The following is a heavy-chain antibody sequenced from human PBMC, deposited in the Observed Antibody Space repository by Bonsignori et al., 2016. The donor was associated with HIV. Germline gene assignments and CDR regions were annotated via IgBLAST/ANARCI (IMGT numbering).Heavy chain of an antibody. D-gene: IGHD3-10*01. Sequence: WIRQPPGKALEWLALIYWDDDKRYSPSLKSRLTIAKDTSKNQVVLTMTNMDPVDTATYYCAHSYYPQFNSDYWGQGTLVTVSS. CDR3: AHSYYPQFNSDY. V-gene: IGHV2-5*02. J-gene: IGHJ4*02. CDR2: IYWDDDK.